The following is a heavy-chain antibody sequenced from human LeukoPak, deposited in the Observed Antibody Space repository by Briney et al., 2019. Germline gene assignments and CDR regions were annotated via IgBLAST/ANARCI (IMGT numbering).Heavy chain of an antibody. CDR1: GLTFSDYY. Sequence: GGSLRLSCAASGLTFSDYYMNWVRQAPGKGLEWISSITSSSSYKFYADSVKGRFTISRDNAKNSLYLQMNSLRAEDTAVYYCARDPYSGAYYEGYYYYYMDVWGKGTTVTVSS. CDR3: ARDPYSGAYYEGYYYYYMDV. CDR2: ITSSSSYK. V-gene: IGHV3-21*01. J-gene: IGHJ6*03. D-gene: IGHD1-26*01.